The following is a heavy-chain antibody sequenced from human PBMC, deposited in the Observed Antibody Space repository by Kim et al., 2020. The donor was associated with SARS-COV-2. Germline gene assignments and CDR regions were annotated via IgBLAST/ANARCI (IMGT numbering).Heavy chain of an antibody. CDR1: GYTFTSYG. D-gene: IGHD5-18*01. V-gene: IGHV1-18*01. CDR2: ISAYNGNT. CDR3: ARAVDTAMVTSGWYFDL. Sequence: ASVKVSCKASGYTFTSYGISWVRQAPGQGLEWMGWISAYNGNTNYAQKLQGRVTMTTDTSTSTAYMELRSLRSDDTAVYYCARAVDTAMVTSGWYFDLWGRGTLVTVSS. J-gene: IGHJ2*01.